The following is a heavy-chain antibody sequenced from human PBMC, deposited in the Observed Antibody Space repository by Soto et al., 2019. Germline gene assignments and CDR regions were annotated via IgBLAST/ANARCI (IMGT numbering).Heavy chain of an antibody. V-gene: IGHV3-23*01. CDR2: ITGSGGST. J-gene: IGHJ4*02. CDR1: GFTFSSYA. CDR3: TKLKVPNSGNYYYFDY. D-gene: IGHD1-26*01. Sequence: EVQLLESGGGLVQPGGSLRLSCAASGFTFSSYAMSWVRQAPGKGLEWVSGITGSGGSTYYADSVKGRFTISRDNSKNTLYLQMNSLSAEDTAVYYCTKLKVPNSGNYYYFDYWGQGTPVTVSS.